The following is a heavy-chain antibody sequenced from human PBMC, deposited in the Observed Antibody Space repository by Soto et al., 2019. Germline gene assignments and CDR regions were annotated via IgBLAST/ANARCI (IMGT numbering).Heavy chain of an antibody. J-gene: IGHJ2*01. D-gene: IGHD3-22*01. CDR3: ARGYDSSGYYWYCDL. V-gene: IGHV1-8*01. CDR1: GYTFTSYD. Sequence: QVQLVQSGAEVKKPGASVKVSCKASGYTFTSYDINWVRQATGQGLEWMGWMNPNSGNTGYAQKFQGRVTMTRNTSXXTAYMELSSLKSEDTAVYYCARGYDSSGYYWYCDLWGRGTLVTVSS. CDR2: MNPNSGNT.